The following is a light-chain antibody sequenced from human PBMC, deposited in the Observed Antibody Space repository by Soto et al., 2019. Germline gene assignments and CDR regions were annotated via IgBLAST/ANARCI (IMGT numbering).Light chain of an antibody. J-gene: IGKJ1*01. CDR2: AAS. CDR3: QQYNNWPRT. CDR1: QAIRTA. V-gene: IGKV1-6*01. Sequence: AIQLTQSPSSLYASVGDRVTITCRASQAIRTALGWYQQKPGKVPKLLIYAASILQSGVPSRFSGSGSGTDFTLTISSLQPDDFAVYYCQQYNNWPRTFGQGTKVDIK.